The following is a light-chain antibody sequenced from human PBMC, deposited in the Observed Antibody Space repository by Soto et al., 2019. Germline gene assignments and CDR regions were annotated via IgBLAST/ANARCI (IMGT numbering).Light chain of an antibody. CDR1: QSVSSK. CDR2: GAS. Sequence: EILMTQSPATLSVSPGERATLSCGASQSVSSKLAWYQQKPGQAPRLLIYGASTRATGIPARFSGSGSGTEFTLTISSPKSEDFAVYYCQQYGGSHSITFGQGTRLEI. CDR3: QQYGGSHSIT. J-gene: IGKJ5*01. V-gene: IGKV3-15*01.